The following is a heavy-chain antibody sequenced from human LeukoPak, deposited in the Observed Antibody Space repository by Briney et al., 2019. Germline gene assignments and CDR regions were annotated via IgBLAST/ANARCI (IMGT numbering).Heavy chain of an antibody. CDR3: ASHIVVVPAAIHPVDY. CDR1: GGSFSGYY. V-gene: IGHV4-34*01. J-gene: IGHJ4*02. CDR2: INHSGST. Sequence: SETLSLTCAVYGGSFSGYYWSWIRQPPGKGLEWIGEINHSGSTNYNPSLKSRVTISVDTSKNQFSLKLSSVTAADTAVYYCASHIVVVPAAIHPVDYWGQGTLVTVSS. D-gene: IGHD2-2*01.